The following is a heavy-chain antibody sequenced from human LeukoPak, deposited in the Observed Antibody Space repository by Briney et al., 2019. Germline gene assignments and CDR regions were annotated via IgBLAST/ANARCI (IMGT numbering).Heavy chain of an antibody. Sequence: PGRSLRLSCAASGFTFSSYGMHWVRQAPGKGLEWVAVIWYDGSNKYYADSVKGRFTISRDNSKNTLYLQMNSLRAEDTAVYYCATLYGSGSYAFDYWGQGTLVTVSS. V-gene: IGHV3-33*01. CDR3: ATLYGSGSYAFDY. D-gene: IGHD3-10*01. CDR2: IWYDGSNK. CDR1: GFTFSSYG. J-gene: IGHJ4*02.